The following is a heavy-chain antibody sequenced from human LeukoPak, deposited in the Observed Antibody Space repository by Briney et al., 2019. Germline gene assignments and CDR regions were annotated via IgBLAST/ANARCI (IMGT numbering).Heavy chain of an antibody. J-gene: IGHJ1*01. V-gene: IGHV1-2*02. Sequence: ASVKVSCKASGYTFTGYYIHWVRQAPGQGLEWMAWINVNSGGTNSAQNFQGRVTMTRDTSISTAYMEVSRLRSDDTAVYYCVRGTGYCSSTSCYNSGEYFQHWSQGTLVTVSS. D-gene: IGHD2-2*02. CDR3: VRGTGYCSSTSCYNSGEYFQH. CDR2: INVNSGGT. CDR1: GYTFTGYY.